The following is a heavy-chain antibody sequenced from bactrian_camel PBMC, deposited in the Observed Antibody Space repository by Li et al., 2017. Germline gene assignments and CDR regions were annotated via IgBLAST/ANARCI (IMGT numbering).Heavy chain of an antibody. V-gene: IGHV3S31*01. J-gene: IGHJ6*01. D-gene: IGHD1*01. CDR3: ASDSVSCACKVDNDFPW. Sequence: VQLVESGGGSVQAGGSLRLSCVASGHIKRRYCMGWFRQAPGKEREGVAVVDSDGRITYADSVKGRFTISFDGAKNTLFLQMNSLRPEDTAMYYCASDSVSCACKVDNDFPWWGQGTQVTVS. CDR1: GHIKRRYC. CDR2: VDSDGRIT.